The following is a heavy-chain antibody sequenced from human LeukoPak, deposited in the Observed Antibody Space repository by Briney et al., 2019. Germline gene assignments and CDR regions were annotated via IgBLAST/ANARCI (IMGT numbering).Heavy chain of an antibody. J-gene: IGHJ5*02. Sequence: PGGSLRLSCAASGFTFSDYYMSWIRQAPGKGLEWVSYISSSGSTIYYADSVKGRFTISRDNAKNSLYLQMNSLRAEDTAVYYCARSPPAIGFCSGGSCYSGENWFDPWGQGTLVTVSS. V-gene: IGHV3-11*01. CDR3: ARSPPAIGFCSGGSCYSGENWFDP. CDR2: ISSSGSTI. D-gene: IGHD2-15*01. CDR1: GFTFSDYY.